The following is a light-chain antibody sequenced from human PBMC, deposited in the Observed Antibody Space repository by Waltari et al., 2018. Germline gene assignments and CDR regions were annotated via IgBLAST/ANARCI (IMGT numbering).Light chain of an antibody. CDR2: EDY. CDR3: QSYDSNNQDIV. V-gene: IGLV6-57*02. J-gene: IGLJ2*01. CDR1: SGNIANNY. Sequence: NFMLTQPHSVSESPGKTVTISCTGSSGNIANNYVQWYQQRPGRPPATVLYEDYQRPTGVPDRFSGSIDSSSNSASLTISGLQTEDEADYYCQSYDSNNQDIVFGGGTRLTVL.